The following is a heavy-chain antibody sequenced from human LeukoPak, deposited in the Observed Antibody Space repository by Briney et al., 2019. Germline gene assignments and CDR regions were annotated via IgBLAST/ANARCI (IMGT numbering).Heavy chain of an antibody. CDR1: GDSVSSNSAA. CDR2: TYYRSKWYN. Sequence: SQTLSLTCAISGDSVSSNSAAWTWIRQSPSRGLEWLGTTYYRSKWYNDYAVSVKSRITINQDTSKNQFSLQLDSVTPEDTAVYYCTSTMGSGVGWGQGTLVTVSS. CDR3: TSTMGSGVG. D-gene: IGHD6-19*01. J-gene: IGHJ4*02. V-gene: IGHV6-1*01.